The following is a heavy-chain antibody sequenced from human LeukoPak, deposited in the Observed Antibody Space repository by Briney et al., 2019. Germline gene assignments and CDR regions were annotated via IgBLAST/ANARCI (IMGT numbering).Heavy chain of an antibody. J-gene: IGHJ6*03. CDR1: GFTFTDYW. CDR2: IKQDGGEK. Sequence: GGSLRLSCAVSGFTFTDYWMNWVRQAPGKGLEWVASIKQDGGEKYYVDSVKGRFTISRDNAKNSLYLQMSSLRAEDTAVYYCARLGGAADYYYYYYMDVWGKGTTVTVSS. CDR3: ARLGGAADYYYYYYMDV. V-gene: IGHV3-7*01. D-gene: IGHD3-16*01.